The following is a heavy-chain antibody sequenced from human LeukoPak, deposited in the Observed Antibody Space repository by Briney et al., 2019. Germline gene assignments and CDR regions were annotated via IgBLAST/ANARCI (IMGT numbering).Heavy chain of an antibody. D-gene: IGHD6-19*01. CDR1: GYTFTGYY. J-gene: IGHJ4*02. CDR3: VRGLIRAKIAVAGPGGY. CDR2: INPNSGNT. V-gene: IGHV1-8*02. Sequence: ASVKVSCKASGYTFTGYYMHWVRQAPGQGLEWMGWINPNSGNTGYAQKFQGRVTMTRNTSISTAYMELSSLRSEDTAVYYCVRGLIRAKIAVAGPGGYWGQGTLVTVSS.